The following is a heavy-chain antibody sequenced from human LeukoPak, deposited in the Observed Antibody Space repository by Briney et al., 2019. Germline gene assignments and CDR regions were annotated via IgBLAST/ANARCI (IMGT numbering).Heavy chain of an antibody. D-gene: IGHD3-10*02. CDR3: AELGITMIGGV. CDR2: ISSSGSTI. Sequence: GGSLRLSCAASGFTFSNFGMHWVRQAPGKGLEWVSYISSSGSTIYYADSVKARFTISRDNAKNSLYLQMNSLRAEDTAVYYCAELGITMIGGVWGKGTTVTISS. CDR1: GFTFSNFG. J-gene: IGHJ6*04. V-gene: IGHV3-48*04.